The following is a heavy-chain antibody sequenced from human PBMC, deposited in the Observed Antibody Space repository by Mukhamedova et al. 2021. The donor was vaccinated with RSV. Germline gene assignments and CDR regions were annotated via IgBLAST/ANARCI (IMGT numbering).Heavy chain of an antibody. J-gene: IGHJ4*02. CDR2: IYYDGKT. CDR1: SSGNYY. Sequence: SSGNYYWRWIRQPPGKKLECIGSIYYDGKTYYNPSLKSRVTISSDTSKNHLSLNLSSVTAADTAVYYCARRGLDSRGYYYFDFWGQGTLVTVS. CDR3: ARRGLDSRGYYYFDF. V-gene: IGHV4-39*02. D-gene: IGHD3-22*01.